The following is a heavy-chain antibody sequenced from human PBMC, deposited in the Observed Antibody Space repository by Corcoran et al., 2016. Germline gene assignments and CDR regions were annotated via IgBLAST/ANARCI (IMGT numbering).Heavy chain of an antibody. Sequence: QVQLQESGPGLVKPSQTLSLTCTVSGGSISSGGYYWSWIRQHPGKGLEWIGYIYYSGSTYYNPSLKSRVTISVDTSKNQFSLKLSSVTAADTAVYYCARDDYYDSSGPVGGRYFQHWGQGTLVTVSS. CDR2: IYYSGST. CDR3: ARDDYYDSSGPVGGRYFQH. CDR1: GGSISSGGYY. J-gene: IGHJ1*01. D-gene: IGHD3-22*01. V-gene: IGHV4-31*03.